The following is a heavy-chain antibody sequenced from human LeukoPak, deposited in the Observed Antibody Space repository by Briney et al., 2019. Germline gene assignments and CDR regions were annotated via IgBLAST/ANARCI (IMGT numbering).Heavy chain of an antibody. J-gene: IGHJ4*02. CDR3: ARFYGVTGTDY. D-gene: IGHD4-17*01. V-gene: IGHV4-30-4*01. Sequence: PSQTPSLTCTVSGGSISSGDYYWSWFRQPPGKGLEWIGYIYYSGSTYYNPSLKSRVTISVDTSKSQFSLKLSSVTAADTAVYYYARFYGVTGTDYWGQGTLVTVSS. CDR2: IYYSGST. CDR1: GGSISSGDYY.